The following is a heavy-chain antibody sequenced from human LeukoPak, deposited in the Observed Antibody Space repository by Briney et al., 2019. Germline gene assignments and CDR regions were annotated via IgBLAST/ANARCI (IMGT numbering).Heavy chain of an antibody. D-gene: IGHD5-18*01. Sequence: PGGSLRLSCAASGFTFSSYDMHWVRQATGKGLEWVSAIATAGDTYYPGSVKGRFTISRENAKNSLYLQMNSLRAEDTAVYYCARFDRGYSYGDLDTWGQGPLSP. CDR1: GFTFSSYD. V-gene: IGHV3-13*04. CDR2: IATAGDT. J-gene: IGHJ5*02. CDR3: ARFDRGYSYGDLDT.